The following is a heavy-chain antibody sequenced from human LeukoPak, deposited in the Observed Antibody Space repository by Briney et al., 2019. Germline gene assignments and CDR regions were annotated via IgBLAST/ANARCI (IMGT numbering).Heavy chain of an antibody. V-gene: IGHV3-30*02. D-gene: IGHD1-26*01. Sequence: PGVSLRLSCAASGFTFSSYGMHWVRQAPGKGLEWVAFVRYDGSNKYYADSVKGRFTISRDNSKNTLYLQMNSLRAEDTAVYYCAKDSDRTLDYWGQGTLVTVSS. CDR2: VRYDGSNK. CDR1: GFTFSSYG. J-gene: IGHJ4*02. CDR3: AKDSDRTLDY.